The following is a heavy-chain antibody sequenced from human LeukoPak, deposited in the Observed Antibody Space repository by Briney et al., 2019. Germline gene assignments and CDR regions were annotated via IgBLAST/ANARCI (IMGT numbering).Heavy chain of an antibody. V-gene: IGHV2-5*01. CDR3: AHSINYYGSGSSRYAFDI. CDR1: GFSLSTRGVG. D-gene: IGHD3-10*01. CDR2: IYWNDDK. Sequence: SGPTLVKPTQTLTLTCTFSGFSLSTRGVGVGWIRQPPGKALEWLALIYWNDDKRYSPSLKSRLTITKDTSKNQVVLTMTNMDPVDTATYYCAHSINYYGSGSSRYAFDIWGQGTMVTVSS. J-gene: IGHJ3*02.